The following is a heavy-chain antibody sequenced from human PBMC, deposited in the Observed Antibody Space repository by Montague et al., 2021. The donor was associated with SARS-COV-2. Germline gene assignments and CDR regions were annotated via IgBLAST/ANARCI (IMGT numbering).Heavy chain of an antibody. CDR2: TYYRSKWYN. J-gene: IGHJ4*02. CDR1: GDSVSSNIAT. Sequence: CAISGDSVSSNIATWNWIRQSPSRGLEWLGRTYYRSKWYNDYAEXVKSRITIDPDTSKHQFSLHLNSVTPGDTAVYYCARIPVGSKYYFDFWGQGTLVTVSS. V-gene: IGHV6-1*01. D-gene: IGHD2-2*01. CDR3: ARIPVGSKYYFDF.